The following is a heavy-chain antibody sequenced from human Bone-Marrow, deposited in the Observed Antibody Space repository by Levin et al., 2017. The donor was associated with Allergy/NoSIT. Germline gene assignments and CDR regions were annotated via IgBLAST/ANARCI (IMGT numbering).Heavy chain of an antibody. Sequence: PGGSLRLSCTVSGDSISDYYWSWIRQPPGKGLEWIGYIYHSGSTNYNPSLKSRVTMSVDTSKNQISLKLGSVTAADTALYYCTRDLGIAVGNFDSWGQGTRVTVSS. CDR3: TRDLGIAVGNFDS. J-gene: IGHJ4*02. CDR1: GDSISDYY. V-gene: IGHV4-59*01. CDR2: IYHSGST. D-gene: IGHD6-19*01.